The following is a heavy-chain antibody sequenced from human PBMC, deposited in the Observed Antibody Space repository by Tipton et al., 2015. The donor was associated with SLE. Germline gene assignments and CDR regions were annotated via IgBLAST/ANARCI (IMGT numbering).Heavy chain of an antibody. CDR2: IYYSGST. Sequence: TLSLTCTVSGGSFSSYYWSWIRQPPGKGLEWIGYIYYSGSTNYNPSLKSRVTISVDTSKNQFSLKLSSVTAADTAVYYCARGGSSWPDAFDIWGQGTMVTVSS. CDR3: ARGGSSWPDAFDI. V-gene: IGHV4-59*01. D-gene: IGHD6-13*01. CDR1: GGSFSSYY. J-gene: IGHJ3*02.